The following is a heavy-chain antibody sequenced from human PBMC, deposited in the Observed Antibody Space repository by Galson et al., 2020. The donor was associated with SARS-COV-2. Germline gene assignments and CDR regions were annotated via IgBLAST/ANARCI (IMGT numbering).Heavy chain of an antibody. CDR1: GFTFSSYA. Sequence: TGGSLRLSCAASGFTFSSYAMHWVRQAPGKGLEWVAVISYDGSNKYYADSVKGRFTISRDNSKNTLYLQMSSLRAEDTAVYYCARTRSGSYLYYFDYWGQGTLVTVSS. J-gene: IGHJ4*02. D-gene: IGHD1-26*01. CDR3: ARTRSGSYLYYFDY. CDR2: ISYDGSNK. V-gene: IGHV3-30-3*01.